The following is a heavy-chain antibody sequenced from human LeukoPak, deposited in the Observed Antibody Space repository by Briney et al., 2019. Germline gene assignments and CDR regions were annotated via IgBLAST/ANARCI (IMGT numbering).Heavy chain of an antibody. Sequence: SETLSLTCTVSGGSISSYYWSWIRQPAGKGLEWIGRIYTSGSTNYNPSLKSRVTMSVDTSKNQFSLKLSSVTAADTAVYYCARDLPLWFGESSDAFDIWGQGPMVTVSS. D-gene: IGHD3-10*01. V-gene: IGHV4-4*07. CDR2: IYTSGST. CDR3: ARDLPLWFGESSDAFDI. J-gene: IGHJ3*02. CDR1: GGSISSYY.